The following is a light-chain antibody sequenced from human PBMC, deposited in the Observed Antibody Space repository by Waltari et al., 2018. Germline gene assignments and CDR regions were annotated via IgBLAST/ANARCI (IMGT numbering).Light chain of an antibody. V-gene: IGKV1-5*03. CDR1: QGISVW. CDR3: QQYSSSPLS. J-gene: IGKJ2*03. Sequence: DIQMTQSPSSLSASVGDRVTITCRASQGISVWLAWYQQKPGKAPSLLIYKTSNLESGVPSRFSGSGSGTDFTLTINSLQPEDFATYYFQQYSSSPLSFGQGTKLEI. CDR2: KTS.